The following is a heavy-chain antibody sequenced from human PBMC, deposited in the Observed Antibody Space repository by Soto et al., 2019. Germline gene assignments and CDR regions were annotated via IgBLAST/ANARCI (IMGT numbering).Heavy chain of an antibody. D-gene: IGHD3-3*01. V-gene: IGHV3-23*01. CDR1: GFTFSSYA. CDR2: ISGSGDST. J-gene: IGHJ4*02. Sequence: PGGSLRLSCAASGFTFSSYAMSWVRQAPGKGLEWVSAISGSGDSTYYADSVKGRFTISRDNSKNTLYLQMNSLRAEDTAVYYCAKVITYYDFWSGYYIGYWGQGTLVTVSS. CDR3: AKVITYYDFWSGYYIGY.